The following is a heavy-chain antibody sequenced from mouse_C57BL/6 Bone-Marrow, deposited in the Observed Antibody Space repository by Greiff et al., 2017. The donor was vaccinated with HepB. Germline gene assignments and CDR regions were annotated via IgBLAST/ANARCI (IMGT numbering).Heavy chain of an antibody. CDR2: ISYSGST. CDR3: ARYYYYGSSYGYFDV. J-gene: IGHJ1*03. D-gene: IGHD1-1*01. Sequence: EVQRVESGPGLAKPSQTLSLTCSVTGYSITSDYWNWIRKFPGNKLEYMGYISYSGSTYYNPSLKSRISITRDTSKNQYYLQLNSVTTEDTATYYCARYYYYGSSYGYFDVWGTGTTVTVSS. CDR1: GYSITSDY. V-gene: IGHV3-8*01.